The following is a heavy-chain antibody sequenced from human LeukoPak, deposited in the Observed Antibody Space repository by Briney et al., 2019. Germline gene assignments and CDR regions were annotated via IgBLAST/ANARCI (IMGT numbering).Heavy chain of an antibody. J-gene: IGHJ4*02. CDR3: ASHPVGYSSGLDY. Sequence: PSETLSLTCTVSGGSISSYYWSWIRQPPGKGLEWIGYIYYSGSTNYNPSLKSRVTISVDTSKNQFSLKLSSVTAADTAVYYCASHPVGYSSGLDYWGQGTLVTVSS. CDR1: GGSISSYY. D-gene: IGHD6-19*01. V-gene: IGHV4-59*12. CDR2: IYYSGST.